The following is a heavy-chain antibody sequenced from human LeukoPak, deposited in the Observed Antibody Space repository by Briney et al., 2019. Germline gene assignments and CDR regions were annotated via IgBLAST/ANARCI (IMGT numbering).Heavy chain of an antibody. V-gene: IGHV3-23*01. CDR2: IGGIGAST. J-gene: IGHJ5*02. CDR3: AKAAYGDYVNWFDP. D-gene: IGHD4-17*01. CDR1: GFTFSSHA. Sequence: GGSLRLSCAASGFTFSSHAMNWVRQAPGKGLEWVSSIGGIGASTYYADSVKGRFTISRDNSKNTLYLQMNSLRAEDTALYYCAKAAYGDYVNWFDPWGQGILVIVSP.